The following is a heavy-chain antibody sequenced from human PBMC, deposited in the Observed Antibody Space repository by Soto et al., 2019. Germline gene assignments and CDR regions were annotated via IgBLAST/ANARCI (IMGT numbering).Heavy chain of an antibody. J-gene: IGHJ3*02. CDR2: ISSSSSYI. CDR1: GFTFSSYS. D-gene: IGHD6-6*01. V-gene: IGHV3-21*01. CDR3: TRDRYSSSSNAYAFDI. Sequence: GESLKISCAASGFTFSSYSMNWVRQAPGKGLEWVSSISSSSSYIYYADAVKGRVTISRDNAKNSLYLQMNSLRAEDTAVYYCTRDRYSSSSNAYAFDILGQGTMVTVTS.